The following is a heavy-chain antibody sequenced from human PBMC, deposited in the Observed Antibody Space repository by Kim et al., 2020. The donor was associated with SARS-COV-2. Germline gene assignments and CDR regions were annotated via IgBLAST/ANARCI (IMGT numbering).Heavy chain of an antibody. CDR2: TYYSGVT. J-gene: IGHJ5*02. CDR1: GGSMNRDDSC. D-gene: IGHD3-9*01. CDR3: ARTHENYDSWYDP. V-gene: IGHV4-30-4*01. Sequence: SETLSLTCSVSGGSMNRDDSCWSWIRQSPGKGLEWIGYTYYSGVTLYNPSLKSRLTISVDKSNTLFSLTLSAVTAADTAVYYCARTHENYDSWYDPWGQGTLVIVSS.